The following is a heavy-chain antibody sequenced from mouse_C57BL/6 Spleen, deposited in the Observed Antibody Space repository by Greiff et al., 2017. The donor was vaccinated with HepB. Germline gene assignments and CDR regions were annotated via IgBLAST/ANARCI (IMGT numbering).Heavy chain of an antibody. CDR3: TTWGITRGLY. J-gene: IGHJ2*01. CDR1: GFNIEDDY. D-gene: IGHD2-4*01. CDR2: IDPENGDT. V-gene: IGHV14-4*01. Sequence: EVQLQQSGAELVRPGASVKLSCTASGFNIEDDYMHWVKQRPEQGLEWIGWIDPENGDTEYASKFQGKATITADTSSNTAYLQLSSLTSEDTAVYYCTTWGITRGLYWGQGTTLTVSS.